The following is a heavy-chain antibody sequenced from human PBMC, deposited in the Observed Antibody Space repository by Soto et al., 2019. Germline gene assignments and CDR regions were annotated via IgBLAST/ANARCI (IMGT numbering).Heavy chain of an antibody. D-gene: IGHD5-12*01. J-gene: IGHJ6*02. CDR2: ISGSGGST. CDR3: ANSPGYALYYGMDV. Sequence: PGGSLRLSCAASGFTFSSYAMSWVRQAPGKGLEWVSAISGSGGSTYYADSVKGQFTISRDNSKNTLYLQMNSLRAEDTAVYYCANSPGYALYYGMDVWGQGTTVTVSS. CDR1: GFTFSSYA. V-gene: IGHV3-23*01.